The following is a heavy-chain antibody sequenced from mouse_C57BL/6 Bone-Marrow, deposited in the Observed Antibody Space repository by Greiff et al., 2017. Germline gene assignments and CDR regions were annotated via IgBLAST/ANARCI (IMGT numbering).Heavy chain of an antibody. V-gene: IGHV5-2*01. D-gene: IGHD2-5*01. CDR1: DYEFPSHD. J-gene: IGHJ4*01. Sequence: EVKLLEPGGGLVQPGESLKLSCESNDYEFPSHDMSWVRQTPEQRLELVAAINRDGGSTYYPDNMERRFIISIDNTTNTLSLQLSSLRSEDTALYYCARRGDYSKSDAMDYWGQGTSVTVSS. CDR2: INRDGGST. CDR3: ARRGDYSKSDAMDY.